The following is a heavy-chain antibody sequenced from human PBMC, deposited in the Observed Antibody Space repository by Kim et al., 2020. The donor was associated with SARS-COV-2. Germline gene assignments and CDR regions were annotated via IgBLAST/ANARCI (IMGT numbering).Heavy chain of an antibody. CDR2: IIPIFGTA. CDR3: ARVGYGSGSFDSYYYYYGMDV. CDR1: GGTFSSYA. Sequence: SVKVSCKASGGTFSSYAISWVRQAPGQGLEWMGGIIPIFGTANYAQKFQGRVTITADESTSTAYMELSSLRSEDTAVYYCARVGYGSGSFDSYYYYYGMDVWGQGTTVTVSS. D-gene: IGHD3-10*01. J-gene: IGHJ6*02. V-gene: IGHV1-69*13.